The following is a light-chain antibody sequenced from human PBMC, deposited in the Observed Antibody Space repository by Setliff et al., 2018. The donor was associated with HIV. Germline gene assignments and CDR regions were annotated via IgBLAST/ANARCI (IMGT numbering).Light chain of an antibody. Sequence: QSALTQVASVSGSLGQLITISCTGSSRDIGGHNLVSWFRVDPGKAPKLIIYNVYLLASGVSPRFSASKSGNTASLTIFGLQSEDEGDYYCCSYSRSAVPYVFGSGTKVTVL. CDR1: SRDIGGHNL. CDR3: CSYSRSAVPYV. J-gene: IGLJ1*01. CDR2: NVY. V-gene: IGLV2-23*02.